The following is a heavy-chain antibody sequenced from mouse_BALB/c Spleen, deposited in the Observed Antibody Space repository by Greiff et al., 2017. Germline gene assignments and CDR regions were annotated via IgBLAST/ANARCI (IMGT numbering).Heavy chain of an antibody. D-gene: IGHD2-10*02. CDR3: TRGYGNPFAY. CDR1: GYTFTSYW. CDR2: IYPSDSYT. J-gene: IGHJ3*01. Sequence: VQLQQPGAELVRPGASVKLSCKASGYTFTSYWINWVKQRPGQGLEWIGNIYPSDSYTNYNQKFKDKATLTVDKSSSTAYMQLSSPTSEDSAVYCCTRGYGNPFAYWGQGTLVTVSA. V-gene: IGHV1-69*02.